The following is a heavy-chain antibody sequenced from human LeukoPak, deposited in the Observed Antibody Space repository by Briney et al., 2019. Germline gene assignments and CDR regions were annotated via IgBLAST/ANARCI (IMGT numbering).Heavy chain of an antibody. CDR1: GGTFSSYA. CDR3: ANYYDSSGYYDAFDI. J-gene: IGHJ3*02. Sequence: ASVKGSCKAPGGTFSSYAISWVRQAPGQGLEWMGGIIPIFGTANYAQKFQGRVTITADESTSTAYMELSSLRSEDTAVYYCANYYDSSGYYDAFDIWGQGTMVTVSS. D-gene: IGHD3-22*01. CDR2: IIPIFGTA. V-gene: IGHV1-69*13.